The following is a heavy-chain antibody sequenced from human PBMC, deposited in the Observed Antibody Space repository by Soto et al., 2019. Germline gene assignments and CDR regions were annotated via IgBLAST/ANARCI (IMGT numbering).Heavy chain of an antibody. CDR1: GYTFTSYA. CDR2: INAGNGNT. D-gene: IGHD6-19*01. CDR3: AREQWLVRFPYFDY. J-gene: IGHJ4*02. V-gene: IGHV1-3*01. Sequence: GASVKVSCTASGYTFTSYAMHWVRQAQGQRLEWMGWINAGNGNTKYSQKFQGRVTITRDTSASTAYMELSSLRSEDTAVYYCAREQWLVRFPYFDYWGQGTLVTVSS.